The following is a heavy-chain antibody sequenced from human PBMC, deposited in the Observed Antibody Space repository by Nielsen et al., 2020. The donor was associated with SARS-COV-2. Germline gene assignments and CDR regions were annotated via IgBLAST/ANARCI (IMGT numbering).Heavy chain of an antibody. V-gene: IGHV3-30*04. CDR2: ISNDGSNK. J-gene: IGHJ4*02. Sequence: GGSLRLSCAASGFTFSSYAMHWVRQAPGKGLEWVAVISNDGSNKYYADSVKGRFTISRDNSKNTLYLQMNSLRAEDTAVYYCARDRGMGGSSRPFDYWGQGTLVTVSS. CDR3: ARDRGMGGSSRPFDY. CDR1: GFTFSSYA. D-gene: IGHD3-16*01.